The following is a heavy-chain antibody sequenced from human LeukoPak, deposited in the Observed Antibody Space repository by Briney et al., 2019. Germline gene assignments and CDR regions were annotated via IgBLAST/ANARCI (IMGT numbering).Heavy chain of an antibody. CDR1: GFTVSSNY. CDR2: IYSGGST. CDR3: ARDFHDSSGYPNYYYYGMDV. D-gene: IGHD3-22*01. J-gene: IGHJ6*02. V-gene: IGHV3-53*01. Sequence: GGSLRLSCAASGFTVSSNYMSWVRQAPGKGLEWVSVIYSGGSTYYADSVKGRFTISRDNAKNTLYLQMNSLRAEDTAVYYCARDFHDSSGYPNYYYYGMDVWGQGTTVTVSS.